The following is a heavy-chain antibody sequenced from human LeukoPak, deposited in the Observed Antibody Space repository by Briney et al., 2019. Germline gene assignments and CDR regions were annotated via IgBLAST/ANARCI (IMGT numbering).Heavy chain of an antibody. CDR1: GGTFSSYA. CDR3: ARNIVVVPAAIDAFDI. V-gene: IGHV1-69*05. CDR2: IIPIFGTA. J-gene: IGHJ3*02. Sequence: GASVKVSCKASGGTFSSYAISWVRQAPGQGLEWMGGIIPIFGTANYAQKLQGRVTITTDEATSTASMEMSSMRSEDTAVSYCARNIVVVPAAIDAFDIWGQGTMVTVSS. D-gene: IGHD2-2*02.